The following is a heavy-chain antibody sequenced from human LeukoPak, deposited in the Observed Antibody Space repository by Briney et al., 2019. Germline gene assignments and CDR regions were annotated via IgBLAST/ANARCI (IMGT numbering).Heavy chain of an antibody. CDR3: AKEFRTGGDDAFDI. D-gene: IGHD3-16*01. CDR1: GFTFNSYG. J-gene: IGHJ3*02. CDR2: IANDGRNR. Sequence: GRSLRLSCAASGFTFNSYGMHWVRQAPGKGLEWVAVIANDGRNRYYTDSVKGRFTISRDNSKNTLFLQMYSLRAEDTAVYYCAKEFRTGGDDAFDIWGRGTMVTVSS. V-gene: IGHV3-30*18.